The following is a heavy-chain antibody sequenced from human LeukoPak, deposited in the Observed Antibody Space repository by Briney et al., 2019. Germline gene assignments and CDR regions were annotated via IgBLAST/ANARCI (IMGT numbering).Heavy chain of an antibody. Sequence: HAGGSLRLSCAASGFTVSSNYMSWVRQAPGKGLEWVSVIYSGGSTYYADSVKGRFTISRDNSKNTLYLQMNSLRAEDTAVYYCARVATYYYDSSGYPDLDYWGQGTLVTVPS. CDR2: IYSGGST. D-gene: IGHD3-22*01. J-gene: IGHJ4*02. CDR1: GFTVSSNY. CDR3: ARVATYYYDSSGYPDLDY. V-gene: IGHV3-66*01.